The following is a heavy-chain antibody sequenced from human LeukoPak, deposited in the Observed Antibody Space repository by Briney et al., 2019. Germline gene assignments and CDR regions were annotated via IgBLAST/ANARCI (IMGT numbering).Heavy chain of an antibody. V-gene: IGHV3-23*01. CDR2: ISGSGGST. D-gene: IGHD6-13*01. CDR1: GFTFNSYA. Sequence: GGSLRLSCAASGFTFNSYAMSWVRQAPGKGLEWVSAISGSGGSTYYADSVKGRFTISRDNSKNTLHLQVNSLRAEDTAVYYCAKGGAAGTPFDYWGQGTLVTVSS. J-gene: IGHJ4*02. CDR3: AKGGAAGTPFDY.